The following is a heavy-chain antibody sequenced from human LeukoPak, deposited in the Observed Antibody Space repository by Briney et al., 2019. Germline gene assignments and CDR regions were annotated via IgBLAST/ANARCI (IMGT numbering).Heavy chain of an antibody. CDR2: VYYSGST. D-gene: IGHD6-6*01. J-gene: IGHJ3*02. CDR1: GGSISSYY. Sequence: SETLSLTCTVSGGSISSYYLNWIRQPPGKGLEWIGYVYYSGSTNYNPSLKSRVTFSVDTSKSQFSLKLNSVIAADTAVYYCARATYYSTSSPAFDIWGQGTMVTVSS. CDR3: ARATYYSTSSPAFDI. V-gene: IGHV4-59*01.